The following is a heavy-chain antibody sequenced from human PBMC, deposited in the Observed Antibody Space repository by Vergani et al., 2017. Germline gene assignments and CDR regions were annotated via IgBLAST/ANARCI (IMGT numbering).Heavy chain of an antibody. Sequence: QVQLEQSGTEVKKPGSSVKVSCKVSGDIFNNYTVTWVRQAPGQGLEWMGGIISIIRLAKSAQKFQDRVKITGDTSTNTVYMEMNNLRSEDTAVYYCAEVSPEDNSGWEPFHYWGQGTLVTVSS. V-gene: IGHV1-69*02. D-gene: IGHD6-19*01. J-gene: IGHJ4*02. CDR3: AEVSPEDNSGWEPFHY. CDR2: IISIIRLA. CDR1: GDIFNNYT.